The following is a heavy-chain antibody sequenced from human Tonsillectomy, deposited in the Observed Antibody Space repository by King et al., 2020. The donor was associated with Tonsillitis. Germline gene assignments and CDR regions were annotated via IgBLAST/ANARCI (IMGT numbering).Heavy chain of an antibody. V-gene: IGHV1-8*01. CDR1: GYTFSNYD. CDR3: ARKEVRFLEWLNEDDPELWFHP. D-gene: IGHD3-3*01. J-gene: IGHJ5*02. Sequence: VQLVQSGAELKKPGASVKVSCKASGYTFSNYDINWVRQATGQGLEWMGWMNPKSGETEYAQKFEGRLTLTRNTSISTAYMELSSLKFEDTAVYYCARKEVRFLEWLNEDDPELWFHPWGQGTLVTVSA. CDR2: MNPKSGET.